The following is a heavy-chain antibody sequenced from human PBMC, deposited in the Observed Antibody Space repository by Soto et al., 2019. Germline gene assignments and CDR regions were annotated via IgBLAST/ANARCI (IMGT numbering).Heavy chain of an antibody. CDR1: GYTFTDYY. J-gene: IGHJ6*02. CDR2: ISPKSGDT. Sequence: ASVKVSCKASGYTFTDYYLHWVRQAPGQGLEWMGWISPKSGDTKYAQNFQGRVTMTRGTSIRATYMELSSLTSDDTAVYYCAKLAYYHYAMDVWGQGTTVTVSS. CDR3: AKLAYYHYAMDV. V-gene: IGHV1-2*02.